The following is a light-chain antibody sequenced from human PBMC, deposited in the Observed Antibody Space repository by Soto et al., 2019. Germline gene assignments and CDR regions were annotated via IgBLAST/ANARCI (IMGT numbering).Light chain of an antibody. J-gene: IGKJ1*01. Sequence: DIRLAQSPSSVSASVGDRVTITVRASQDINSWLHWYQQQPGKAPKVLIFAASTLKSGVPSRFSCSGSGAEFTLTLRCEQSAHFATYQCNDWPRTFGQGTKVDIK. V-gene: IGKV1-12*01. CDR3: NDWPRT. CDR1: QDINSW. CDR2: AAS.